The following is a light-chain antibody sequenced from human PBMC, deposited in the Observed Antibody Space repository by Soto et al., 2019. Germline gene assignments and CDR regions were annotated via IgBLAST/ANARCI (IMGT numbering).Light chain of an antibody. V-gene: IGKV3-20*01. CDR1: QIVSSSY. CDR2: GAS. CDR3: QQYGNSPPNT. J-gene: IGKJ2*01. Sequence: EIVLTQSPDTLSLSPGERATLSCRASQIVSSSYLAWYQQKPGQAPRLLIYGASSRATGIPDRFSGSGSGTDFTLTISRLEPEDFAVYFCQQYGNSPPNTFGQGTKVDIK.